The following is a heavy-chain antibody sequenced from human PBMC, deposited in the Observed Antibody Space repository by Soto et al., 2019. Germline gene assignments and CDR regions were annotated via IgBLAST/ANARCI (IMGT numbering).Heavy chain of an antibody. CDR2: IYYSGST. D-gene: IGHD2-8*01. V-gene: IGHV4-59*08. CDR1: GGSISSYY. Sequence: SETLSLTCTVSGGSISSYYWSWIRQPPGKGLEWIGYIYYSGSTNYNPSLKSRVTISVDTSKNQFSLKLSSVTAADTAVYYCARHQLEVYVAVGQHAFDIWGQGTMVTVSS. J-gene: IGHJ3*02. CDR3: ARHQLEVYVAVGQHAFDI.